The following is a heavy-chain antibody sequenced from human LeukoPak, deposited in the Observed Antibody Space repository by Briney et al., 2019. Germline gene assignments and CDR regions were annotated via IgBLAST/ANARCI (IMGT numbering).Heavy chain of an antibody. Sequence: SETLSLTCTVSGGSISSYYWSWIRQPPGKGLEWIGYIYYSGSTNYNPSLKSRVTISVDTSKNQFSLKLSSVTAADTAVYYCAQGLERPDWFDPWGQGTLVTVSS. J-gene: IGHJ5*02. CDR1: GGSISSYY. D-gene: IGHD1-1*01. V-gene: IGHV4-59*08. CDR3: AQGLERPDWFDP. CDR2: IYYSGST.